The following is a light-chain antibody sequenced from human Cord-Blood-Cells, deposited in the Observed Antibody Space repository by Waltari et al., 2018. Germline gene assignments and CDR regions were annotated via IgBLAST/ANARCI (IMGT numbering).Light chain of an antibody. CDR3: QKYYSTPWT. J-gene: IGKJ1*01. Sequence: DVVMTQSPDSLAWSLVETAAIYCNSSQSVLYSSNNKNYLPWYQQKPGQPPKLLIYCASTRESGVPDRFSGSGCATDFTLPISSLQAEDVAVYYCQKYYSTPWTFGQGTKVEIK. CDR1: QSVLYSSNNKNY. V-gene: IGKV4-1*01. CDR2: CAS.